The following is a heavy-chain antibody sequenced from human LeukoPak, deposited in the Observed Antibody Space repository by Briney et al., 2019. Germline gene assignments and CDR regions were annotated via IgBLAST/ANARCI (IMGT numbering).Heavy chain of an antibody. Sequence: GGSLRLSCAASGFTFSSYGMHWVRQAPGKGLEWVAFIRYDGSNKYYADSVKGRFTISRDNSKNTLYLQMNSLRAADTAVYYCAKDRVRRIVGATVFDYWGQGTLVTVSS. D-gene: IGHD1-26*01. CDR2: IRYDGSNK. CDR3: AKDRVRRIVGATVFDY. CDR1: GFTFSSYG. V-gene: IGHV3-30*02. J-gene: IGHJ4*02.